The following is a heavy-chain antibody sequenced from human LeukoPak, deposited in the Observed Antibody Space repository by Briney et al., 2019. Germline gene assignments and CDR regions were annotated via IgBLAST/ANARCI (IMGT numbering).Heavy chain of an antibody. CDR1: GFTFSSSA. V-gene: IGHV3-23*01. D-gene: IGHD3-16*01. CDR2: ISNNGGYT. J-gene: IGHJ4*02. Sequence: GGSLRLSCAASGFTFSSSAMSWVRQAPGKGLEWVSAISNNGGYTYYADSVKGRFTISRGNSKNTLYLQMNSLRAEDTAVYYCAKERLYYDYVWGSSRGADYWGQGTLVTVSS. CDR3: AKERLYYDYVWGSSRGADY.